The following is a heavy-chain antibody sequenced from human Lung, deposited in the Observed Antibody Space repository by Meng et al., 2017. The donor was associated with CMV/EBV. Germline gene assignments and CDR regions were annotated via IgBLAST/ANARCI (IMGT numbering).Heavy chain of an antibody. Sequence: SXAASDFIFSTFSMNWVRQAPGKGLEWVSHISSSSSYIYYADSVKGRFTISRDNSKKSLFLQIHSLRAEDTAVYYCARERPMVRGNFPHNYYGMDVWGQGTTVXVSS. V-gene: IGHV3-21*01. CDR2: ISSSSSYI. CDR1: DFIFSTFS. D-gene: IGHD3-10*01. J-gene: IGHJ6*02. CDR3: ARERPMVRGNFPHNYYGMDV.